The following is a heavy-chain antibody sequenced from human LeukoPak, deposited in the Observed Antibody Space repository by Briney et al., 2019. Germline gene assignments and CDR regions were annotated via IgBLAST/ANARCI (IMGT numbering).Heavy chain of an antibody. J-gene: IGHJ3*02. CDR3: ARGRGGTFDI. CDR1: GFTFTTYW. Sequence: PGGSLRLSCAASGFTFTTYWMHWVRQLPGKGLVWVSRINGDGSTTNYADSVQGRFTISRDNSKNTLYLQMNSLRAEDTAVYYCARGRGGTFDIWGQGTMVTVSS. CDR2: INGDGSTT. D-gene: IGHD3-16*01. V-gene: IGHV3-74*01.